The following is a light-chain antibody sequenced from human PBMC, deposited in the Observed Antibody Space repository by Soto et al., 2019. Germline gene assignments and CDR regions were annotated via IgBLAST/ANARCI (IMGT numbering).Light chain of an antibody. CDR1: QSLVHSGGDTY. CDR2: EVS. Sequence: DVVMTQSPLSLPVTLGQPASVSCRSSQSLVHSGGDTYLDWLQLRPGQSPRRLIYEVSKRDSGVPDRFSGSGSGTEFTLKISRVEAEDGGSYFCMEGNRWPYSFGQGTKLEIK. V-gene: IGKV2-30*02. CDR3: MEGNRWPYS. J-gene: IGKJ2*01.